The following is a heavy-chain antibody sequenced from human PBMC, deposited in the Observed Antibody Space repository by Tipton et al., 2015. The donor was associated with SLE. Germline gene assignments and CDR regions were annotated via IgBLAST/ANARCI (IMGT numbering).Heavy chain of an antibody. CDR3: ATIYGDYNY. CDR1: GTSITSSTW. D-gene: IGHD4-17*01. J-gene: IGHJ4*02. CDR2: IYHGGST. V-gene: IGHV4-4*02. Sequence: TLSLTCDVYGTSITSSTWWTWVRQTPGKGLEWIGEIYHGGSTNYNPSLKSRVTVSMDLSLNQFSLKLNSVTAADTAVYYCATIYGDYNYWGQGALVTVSA.